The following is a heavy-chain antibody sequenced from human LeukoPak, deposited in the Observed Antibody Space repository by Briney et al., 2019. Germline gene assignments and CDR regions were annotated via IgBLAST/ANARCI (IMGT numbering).Heavy chain of an antibody. CDR1: GDSTSSSTYY. CDR2: IYDSGTT. D-gene: IGHD7-27*01. J-gene: IGHJ4*02. Sequence: PSETLSLTCTVSGDSTSSSTYYWDWIRQAPGKGLEWIGNIYDSGTTHYNPSLKSRVTISGDTSKNQFSLKLTSVTAADTAVYYCGGLNTDWGFLFDSWGQGTLVTVSS. V-gene: IGHV4-39*01. CDR3: GGLNTDWGFLFDS.